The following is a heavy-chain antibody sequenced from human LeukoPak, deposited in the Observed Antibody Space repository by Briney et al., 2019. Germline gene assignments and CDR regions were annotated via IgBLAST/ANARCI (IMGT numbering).Heavy chain of an antibody. CDR1: GGPFSGYY. V-gene: IGHV4-34*01. D-gene: IGHD2-21*02. CDR3: ARVLTGGDSPPSGFDP. Sequence: PSETLSLTCAVYGGPFSGYYWSWIRQPPGKGLEWIGEINHSGSTNYNPSLKSRVTISVDTSKNQFSLKLSSVTAADTAVYYCARVLTGGDSPPSGFDPWGQGTLVTVSS. J-gene: IGHJ5*02. CDR2: INHSGST.